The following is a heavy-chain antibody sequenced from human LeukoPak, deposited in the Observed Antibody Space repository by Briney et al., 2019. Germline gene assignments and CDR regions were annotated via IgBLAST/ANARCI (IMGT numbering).Heavy chain of an antibody. CDR3: ARMDTAMAVFDY. CDR2: ISNSSSYI. CDR1: GFTFSSYS. J-gene: IGHJ4*02. V-gene: IGHV3-21*01. D-gene: IGHD5-18*01. Sequence: GGSLRLSCAASGFTFSSYSMNWVRQAPGKGLEWVSSISNSSSYIYYADSVKGRFTISRDNAKNSLYLQMNSLRAEDTAVYYCARMDTAMAVFDYWGQGTLVTVSS.